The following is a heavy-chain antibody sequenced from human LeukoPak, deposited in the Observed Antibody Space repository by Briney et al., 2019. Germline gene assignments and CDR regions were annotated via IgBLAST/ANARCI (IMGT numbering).Heavy chain of an antibody. Sequence: GGSLRLSCAASGFTFSSYAMHWVRQAPGKGLEWVAVISYDGSNKYYADSVKGRFTISRDNSKNTLYLQMNSLRAEDTAVYYCASKRRGYSYGPFRDIWGQGTMVTVS. D-gene: IGHD5-18*01. CDR2: ISYDGSNK. CDR3: ASKRRGYSYGPFRDI. CDR1: GFTFSSYA. J-gene: IGHJ3*02. V-gene: IGHV3-30-3*01.